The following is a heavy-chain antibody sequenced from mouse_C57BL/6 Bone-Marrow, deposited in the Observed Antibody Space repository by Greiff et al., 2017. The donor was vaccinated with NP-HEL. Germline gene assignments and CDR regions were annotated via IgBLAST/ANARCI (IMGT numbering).Heavy chain of an antibody. CDR3: ARPSSYYAMDY. CDR2: IYPGDGDT. V-gene: IGHV1-82*01. J-gene: IGHJ4*01. CDR1: GYAFSSSW. Sequence: QVQLQQSGPELVKPGASAKISCTASGYAFSSSWMNWVKQRPGKGLEWIGRIYPGDGDTNYNGKFKGKATLTADKSSSTAYMQLSSLTSEDSAVYFCARPSSYYAMDYWGQGTSVTVSS.